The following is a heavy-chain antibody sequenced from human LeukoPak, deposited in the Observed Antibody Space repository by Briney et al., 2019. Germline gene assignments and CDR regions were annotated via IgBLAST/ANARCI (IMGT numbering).Heavy chain of an antibody. CDR3: ARASHDFWSGSPTGSWFDP. CDR2: IYYSGSA. V-gene: IGHV4-59*12. Sequence: SETLSLTCTVSGGSISSYYWSWIRQPPGKGLEWIGYIYYSGSANYNPSLKSRLTISVDLPKNQFSLDLRSVTAADTAVYYCARASHDFWSGSPTGSWFDPWGQGTLVTVSS. D-gene: IGHD3-3*01. J-gene: IGHJ5*02. CDR1: GGSISSYY.